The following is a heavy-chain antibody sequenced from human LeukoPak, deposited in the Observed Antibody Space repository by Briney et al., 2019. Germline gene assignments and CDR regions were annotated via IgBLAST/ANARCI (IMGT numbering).Heavy chain of an antibody. Sequence: ASVKVSCKASGYTFTGYYMHWVRQAPGQGLEWMGWINPNSGGTNYAQKFQGRVTMTRGTSISTAYRAPRSPRSADPSLSYSPRAFWSGYYIGWFDPWGQGNLVTVSS. V-gene: IGHV1-2*02. CDR3: PRAFWSGYYIGWFDP. D-gene: IGHD3-3*01. J-gene: IGHJ5*02. CDR2: INPNSGGT. CDR1: GYTFTGYY.